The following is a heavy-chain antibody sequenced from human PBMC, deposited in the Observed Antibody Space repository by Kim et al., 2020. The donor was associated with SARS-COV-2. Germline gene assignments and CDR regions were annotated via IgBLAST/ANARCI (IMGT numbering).Heavy chain of an antibody. V-gene: IGHV3-23*01. Sequence: GGSLRLSCAASGFTFSSYAMNWVRQAPGKGLEWVSGISGSASSTYYADSVKGRFTISRDNSKNTLYLQMNSLRAEDTAVYYCAKDSAESYSSRWYVGRNSFDPCGQRALVTVSP. J-gene: IGHJ5*02. CDR1: GFTFSSYA. CDR3: AKDSAESYSSRWYVGRNSFDP. CDR2: ISGSASST. D-gene: IGHD6-13*01.